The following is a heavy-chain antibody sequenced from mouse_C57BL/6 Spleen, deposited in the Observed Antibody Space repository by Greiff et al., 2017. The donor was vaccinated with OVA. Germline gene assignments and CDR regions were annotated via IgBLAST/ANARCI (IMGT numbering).Heavy chain of an antibody. J-gene: IGHJ2*01. V-gene: IGHV6-3*01. CDR3: TDYYYYGGIDY. D-gene: IGHD1-1*01. CDR1: GFTFSNYW. CDR2: IRFKSDNYAT. Sequence: EVKVEESGGGLVQPGGSMKLSCVASGFTFSNYWMNWVRQSPEKGLEWVAQIRFKSDNYATHYAVSVKGRFTISRDDSKRSVYLQMNNLRAEDTGIYYCTDYYYYGGIDYWGQGTTLTVSS.